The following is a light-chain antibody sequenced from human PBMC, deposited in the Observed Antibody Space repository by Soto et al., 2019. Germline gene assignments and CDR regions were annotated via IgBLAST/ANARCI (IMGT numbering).Light chain of an antibody. V-gene: IGKV3-20*01. CDR2: GAS. J-gene: IGKJ1*01. CDR1: QSVSTNF. CDR3: QQYGRTSWT. Sequence: EIVLTQSPGTLSLSPGEGDTLSCRASQSVSTNFFAWYQQKPGQAPRLLIYGASTRATGIPDRFSGSGSGIDFTLTISRLEPEDFAVYYCQQYGRTSWTFGKGTKV.